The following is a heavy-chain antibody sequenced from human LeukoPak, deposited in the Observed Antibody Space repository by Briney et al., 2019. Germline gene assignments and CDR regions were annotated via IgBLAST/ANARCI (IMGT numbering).Heavy chain of an antibody. CDR3: TTWGGSFSRY. V-gene: IGHV3-15*01. J-gene: IGHJ4*02. CDR1: GFTFSNAW. CDR2: IRNKSDGGTA. D-gene: IGHD1-26*01. Sequence: GGSLRLSCAASGFTFSNAWMGWVRQAPGKGLVFVGRIRNKSDGGTADSADPLKGRFTISSDDSTNTLYLQMNSLETEDTAVYYCTTWGGSFSRYWGQGTLVTVSS.